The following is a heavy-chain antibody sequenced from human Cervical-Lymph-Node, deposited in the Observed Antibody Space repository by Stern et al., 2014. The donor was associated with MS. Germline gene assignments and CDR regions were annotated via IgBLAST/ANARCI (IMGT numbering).Heavy chain of an antibody. V-gene: IGHV3-30*03. CDR2: ISNDGSNK. D-gene: IGHD2-8*01. J-gene: IGHJ4*02. Sequence: VQLVESGGGVVQPGGSLRLSCATSGFAFASYDLHWVRQAPGKGLEWVAFISNDGSNKYYADSLKDRFIVSRDYSKKTLNLQINSLRREDTAVYYCALPGHFYTNAPEYWGQGTLVTVSS. CDR3: ALPGHFYTNAPEY. CDR1: GFAFASYD.